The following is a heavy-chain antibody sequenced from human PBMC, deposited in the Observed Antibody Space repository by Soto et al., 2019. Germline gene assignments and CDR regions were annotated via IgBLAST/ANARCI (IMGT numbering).Heavy chain of an antibody. Sequence: SETLSLTCAVYGGSFSGYYWSWIRQPPGKGLEWIGEINHSGSTNYNPSLKSRVTISVDTSKNQFSLKLSSVTAADTAVYYCARSLGSSWSGGNWFDPWGQGTLVTVSS. CDR2: INHSGST. CDR1: GGSFSGYY. CDR3: ARSLGSSWSGGNWFDP. V-gene: IGHV4-34*01. J-gene: IGHJ5*02. D-gene: IGHD6-13*01.